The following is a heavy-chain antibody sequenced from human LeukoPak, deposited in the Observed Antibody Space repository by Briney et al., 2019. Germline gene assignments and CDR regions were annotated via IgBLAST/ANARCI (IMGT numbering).Heavy chain of an antibody. V-gene: IGHV3-74*01. D-gene: IGHD5-18*01. CDR1: GFTFSSYW. Sequence: GSLRLSCAASGFTFSSYWMHWVRQAPGKGLVWVSRINSDGSSTSYADSVKGRFTISRDNAKNTLYLQMNSLRAEDTAVYYCARETYSYGFVKAPELGYWGQGTLVTVSS. CDR3: ARETYSYGFVKAPELGY. J-gene: IGHJ4*02. CDR2: INSDGSST.